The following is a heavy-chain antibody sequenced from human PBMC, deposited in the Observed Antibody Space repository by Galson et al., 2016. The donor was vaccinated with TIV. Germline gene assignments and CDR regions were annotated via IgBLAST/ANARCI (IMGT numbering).Heavy chain of an antibody. D-gene: IGHD2-21*01. CDR2: IDSDGST. CDR1: GLSVSDNY. J-gene: IGHJ6*02. V-gene: IGHV3-66*02. Sequence: SLRLSCAASGLSVSDNYMTWVRQAPGKGLEWVALIDSDGSTIHADSVKGRFTVSRDNSKNMVYLQMNSLRPEDTAVYFCARERRHCGNERFLRYYYGMDAWGQGTTVTVSS. CDR3: ARERRHCGNERFLRYYYGMDA.